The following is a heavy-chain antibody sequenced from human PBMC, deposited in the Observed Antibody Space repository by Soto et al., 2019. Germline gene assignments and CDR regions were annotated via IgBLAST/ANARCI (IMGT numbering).Heavy chain of an antibody. CDR2: IYHGGTT. CDR1: GYSISSGSY. V-gene: IGHV4-38-2*02. D-gene: IGHD6-19*01. J-gene: IGHJ4*01. CDR3: ARVHVMVVAGSTFDY. Sequence: SETLSLTCTVSGYSISSGSYGAWIRQPPGKGPEWIASIYHGGTTFYNPSLKSRITISVDTSNNQFSLKLTSVTAADTAVYYCARVHVMVVAGSTFDYWGHGTLVTVSS.